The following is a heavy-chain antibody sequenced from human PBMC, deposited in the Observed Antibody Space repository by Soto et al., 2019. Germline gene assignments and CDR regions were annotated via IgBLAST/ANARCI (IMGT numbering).Heavy chain of an antibody. CDR2: IIPRSAKS. J-gene: IGHJ4*02. CDR1: GDMFDTYT. D-gene: IGHD3-16*01. Sequence: GASVKVSCKASGDMFDTYTITWMRQAPGRGLEWVGGIIPRSAKSNYAQKFEGRVTITADESTSTAYMELSSLTLEDTAVYYCAAVQGGGAIFYFWGPGSLVTVSS. CDR3: AAVQGGGAIFYF. V-gene: IGHV1-69*13.